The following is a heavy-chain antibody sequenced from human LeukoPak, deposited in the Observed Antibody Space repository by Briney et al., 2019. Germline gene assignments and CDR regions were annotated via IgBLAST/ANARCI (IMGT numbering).Heavy chain of an antibody. Sequence: GGSLRLSCEASGFAFSSYPMIWVRQAPGKGLEWVSGIIGSGGSSHYADSVKGRFTISRDNSKSTLFLEMNSLRAEDTAVYYCVKGSLHFLDGWGQGTLVTVSS. CDR1: GFAFSSYP. V-gene: IGHV3-23*01. J-gene: IGHJ4*02. CDR2: IIGSGGSS. CDR3: VKGSLHFLDG. D-gene: IGHD3-3*02.